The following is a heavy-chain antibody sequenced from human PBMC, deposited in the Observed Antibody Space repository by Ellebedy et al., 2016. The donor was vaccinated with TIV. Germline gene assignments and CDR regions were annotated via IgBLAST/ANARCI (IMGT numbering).Heavy chain of an antibody. CDR3: ARDLRGSLKGGY. D-gene: IGHD2-8*01. V-gene: IGHV1-18*04. CDR1: GYSFSIFG. CDR2: ISIYNGNT. Sequence: AASVKVSCKASGYSFSIFGFSWVRQAPGQGLEWLGWISIYNGNTKYSQKFQGRVNMTTDTSTTTVYMELRSLKSDDTAGYYCARDLRGSLKGGYWGQGTLVTVSS. J-gene: IGHJ4*02.